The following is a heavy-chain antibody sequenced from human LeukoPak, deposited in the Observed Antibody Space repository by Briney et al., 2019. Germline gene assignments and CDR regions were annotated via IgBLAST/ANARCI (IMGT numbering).Heavy chain of an antibody. J-gene: IGHJ4*02. CDR3: ARMGSGSYYWFDY. D-gene: IGHD1-26*01. CDR2: IYYSGST. CDR1: GGSISSSNYY. V-gene: IGHV4-39*01. Sequence: SETLSLTCTVSGGSISSSNYYWGWIRQPPGKGLEWIGNIYYSGSTYYNPSLKSRVTISVDTSKNQFSLKLTSLIAADTAVYSCARMGSGSYYWFDYWGQGTLVTVSS.